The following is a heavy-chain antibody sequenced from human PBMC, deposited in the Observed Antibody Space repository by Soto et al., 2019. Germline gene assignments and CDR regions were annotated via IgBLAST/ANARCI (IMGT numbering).Heavy chain of an antibody. CDR2: IYYSGST. J-gene: IGHJ6*02. V-gene: IGHV4-39*01. D-gene: IGHD1-26*01. Sequence: SETLSLTCTVSGGSISSSSYYWGWIRQPPGKGLEWIGSIYYSGSTYYNPSLKSRVTISVDTSKNQFSLKLSSVTAADTAVYYCARRSGAGGMYVWGQGTTVTVSS. CDR1: GGSISSSSYY. CDR3: ARRSGAGGMYV.